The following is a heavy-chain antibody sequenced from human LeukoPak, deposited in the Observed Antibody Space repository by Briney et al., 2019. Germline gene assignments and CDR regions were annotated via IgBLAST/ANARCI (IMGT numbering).Heavy chain of an antibody. J-gene: IGHJ4*02. CDR1: GXTVSSNY. Sequence: GGSLRLSCAASGXTVSSNYMSWVRQAPGKGLEWVSVIYSGGSTYYAGSVKGRFTISRDNSKNTLFLQMNSLRAQDTAVYYCARQYDSSGYPKPFDYWGQGTLVTVSS. CDR3: ARQYDSSGYPKPFDY. CDR2: IYSGGST. D-gene: IGHD3-22*01. V-gene: IGHV3-53*01.